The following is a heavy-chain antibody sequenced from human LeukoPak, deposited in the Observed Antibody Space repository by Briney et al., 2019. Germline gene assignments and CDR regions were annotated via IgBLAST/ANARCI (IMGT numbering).Heavy chain of an antibody. D-gene: IGHD1-26*01. J-gene: IGHJ3*02. CDR2: ISGSGGST. CDR3: AKDREYSGSYDAFDI. Sequence: GGSLRLSCAASGFTFSSYAMSWVRQAPGKGLEWVSAISGSGGSTYYADSVKGRFTISRDNSKNTLYLQTNSLRAEDTAVYYCAKDREYSGSYDAFDIWGQGTMVTVSS. CDR1: GFTFSSYA. V-gene: IGHV3-23*01.